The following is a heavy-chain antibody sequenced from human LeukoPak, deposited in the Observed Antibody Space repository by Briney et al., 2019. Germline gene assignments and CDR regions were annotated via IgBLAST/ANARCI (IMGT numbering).Heavy chain of an antibody. CDR2: ISSTRPTI. CDR3: AKEVTYGGAAFDV. D-gene: IGHD3-10*01. CDR1: GFSFTNAW. V-gene: IGHV3-48*01. J-gene: IGHJ3*01. Sequence: GGSLRLSCAASGFSFTNAWMNWVRQAPGKGLEWISYISSTRPTIYYADSVKGRFTISRDDAKSSLYLQMNSLRVEDTAVYYCAKEVTYGGAAFDVWGQGTTVTVSS.